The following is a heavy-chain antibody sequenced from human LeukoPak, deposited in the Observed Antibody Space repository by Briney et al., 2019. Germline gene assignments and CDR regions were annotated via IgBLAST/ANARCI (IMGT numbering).Heavy chain of an antibody. V-gene: IGHV5-51*01. CDR2: IYPGDSDT. CDR1: GYTFTSYY. Sequence: KVSCKASGYTFTSYYMHWVRQMPGKGLEWMGIIYPGDSDTRYSPSFQGQVTISADKSISTAHLQWSSLKASDTAMYYCARNVLYYDSSGYYEWFDPWGQGTLVTVSS. D-gene: IGHD3-22*01. CDR3: ARNVLYYDSSGYYEWFDP. J-gene: IGHJ5*02.